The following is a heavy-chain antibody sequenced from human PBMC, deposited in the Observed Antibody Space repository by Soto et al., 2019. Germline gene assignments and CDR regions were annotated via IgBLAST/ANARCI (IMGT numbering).Heavy chain of an antibody. J-gene: IGHJ4*02. CDR3: ATAFYAGPSFNY. V-gene: IGHV3-53*01. CDR1: GFTISGNY. Sequence: PGGSLRLSCAASGFTISGNYMNWVRQAPGKGLEWVSVIYSDDTTYYADSVKGRFTISRDNAKNSLYLQMNSLRDEDTAVYYCATAFYAGPSFNYWGQGTLVTVSS. D-gene: IGHD3-16*01. CDR2: IYSDDTT.